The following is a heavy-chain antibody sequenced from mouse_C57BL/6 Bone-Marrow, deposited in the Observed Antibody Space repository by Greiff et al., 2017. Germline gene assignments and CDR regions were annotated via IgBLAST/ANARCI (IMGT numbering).Heavy chain of an antibody. V-gene: IGHV1-7*01. CDR2: INPSSGYT. J-gene: IGHJ2*01. Sequence: QVQLKQSGAELAKPGASVKLSCKASGYTFTSYWMHWVKQRPGQGLEWIGYINPSSGYTKSNQKFKDKATLTADKSSSTAYMQLSSLTYEDSAVYYCATRSYFDYWGQGTTLTVSS. CDR3: ATRSYFDY. CDR1: GYTFTSYW.